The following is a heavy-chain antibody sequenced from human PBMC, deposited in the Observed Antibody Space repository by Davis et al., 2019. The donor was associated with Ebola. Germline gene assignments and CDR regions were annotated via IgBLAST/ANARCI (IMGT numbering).Heavy chain of an antibody. Sequence: GSLRLSCAASGFTVSSNYMSWVRQAPGKGLEWIGEINHSGSTNYNPSLKSRVTISVDTSKNQFSLKLSSVTAADTAVYYCARGQVVVAVYDYWGQGTLVTVSS. CDR2: INHSGST. D-gene: IGHD2-15*01. J-gene: IGHJ4*02. CDR3: ARGQVVVAVYDY. CDR1: GFTVSSNY. V-gene: IGHV4-34*01.